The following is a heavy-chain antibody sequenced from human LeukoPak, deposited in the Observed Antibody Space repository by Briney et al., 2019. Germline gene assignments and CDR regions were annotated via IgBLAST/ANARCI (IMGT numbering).Heavy chain of an antibody. CDR1: EFTFSSYT. V-gene: IGHV3-21*01. CDR2: ISSTSTYI. CDR3: AREGGNFDY. J-gene: IGHJ4*02. Sequence: PGGSLRLSCAASEFTFSSYTINWVRQAPGKGLEWVSSISSTSTYISYADSVKGRFTISRDNAKNSLYLQMNSLRAEDTAVYYCAREGGNFDYWGQGTLVTVSS. D-gene: IGHD2-15*01.